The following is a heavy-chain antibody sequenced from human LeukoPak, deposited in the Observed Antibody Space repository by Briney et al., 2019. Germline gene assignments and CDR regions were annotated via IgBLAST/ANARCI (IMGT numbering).Heavy chain of an antibody. CDR1: GGSFSGYY. Sequence: SETLSLTCAVYGGSFSGYYWSWIRQPPGKGLEWIGEINHSGSTNYNPSLKSRVTISVDTSKNQFSLKLSSVTAADTAVYYCARSLTGFLDYWGQGTLVTVSS. CDR2: INHSGST. J-gene: IGHJ4*02. CDR3: ARSLTGFLDY. D-gene: IGHD3-9*01. V-gene: IGHV4-34*01.